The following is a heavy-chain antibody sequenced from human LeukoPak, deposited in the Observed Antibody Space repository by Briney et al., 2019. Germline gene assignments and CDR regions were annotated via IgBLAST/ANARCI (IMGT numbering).Heavy chain of an antibody. CDR1: GFTVSSNY. V-gene: IGHV3-53*01. D-gene: IGHD3-10*01. J-gene: IGHJ4*02. Sequence: PGGSLRLSCAASGFTVSSNYMSWVRQAPGKGLEWVSVIYSGGSTYYADSVKGRFTISRDNSKNTLYLQMNSLRAEDTAVYYCARDVQYGYFDYWGQGTLVTVSS. CDR3: ARDVQYGYFDY. CDR2: IYSGGST.